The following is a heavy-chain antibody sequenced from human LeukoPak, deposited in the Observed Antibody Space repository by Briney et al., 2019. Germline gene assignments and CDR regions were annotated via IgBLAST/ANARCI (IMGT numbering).Heavy chain of an antibody. D-gene: IGHD5-18*01. J-gene: IGHJ5*02. CDR2: INHSGST. V-gene: IGHV4-34*01. CDR1: GGSFSGYY. CDR3: ATPGGYSSNWFDP. Sequence: PSENLSLTCAVYGGSFSGYYWSWIRQPPGKGLEWIGEINHSGSTNYNPSLKSRVTISVDTSKNQFSLKLSSVTAADTAVYYCATPGGYSSNWFDPWGQGTLVTVSS.